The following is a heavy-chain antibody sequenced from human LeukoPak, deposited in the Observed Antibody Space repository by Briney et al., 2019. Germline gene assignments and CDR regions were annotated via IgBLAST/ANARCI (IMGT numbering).Heavy chain of an antibody. Sequence: GGSLRLSCTASGFTFSSYWMSWVRQAPGKGLEWVANIKQDGSEKYYVDSVKGRFTISRDNAKNSLYLQMNRLRAEDTAVYYCARDFTAVAGTVDYWGQGSLVTVS. CDR2: IKQDGSEK. D-gene: IGHD6-19*01. CDR1: GFTFSSYW. J-gene: IGHJ4*02. CDR3: ARDFTAVAGTVDY. V-gene: IGHV3-7*01.